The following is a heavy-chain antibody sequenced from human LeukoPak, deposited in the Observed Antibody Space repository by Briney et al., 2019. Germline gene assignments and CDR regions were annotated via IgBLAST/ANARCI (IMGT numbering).Heavy chain of an antibody. CDR3: ARGYRSSTSCYLGYAFDI. D-gene: IGHD2-2*01. CDR1: GGTFSGYT. Sequence: SVKVSCKASGGTFSGYTISWVRQAPGQGLEWMGRIIPILGIANYAQKFQGRVTITADKSTSTAYMELSSLRSEDTAVYYCARGYRSSTSCYLGYAFDIWGQGTMVTVSS. CDR2: IIPILGIA. J-gene: IGHJ3*02. V-gene: IGHV1-69*02.